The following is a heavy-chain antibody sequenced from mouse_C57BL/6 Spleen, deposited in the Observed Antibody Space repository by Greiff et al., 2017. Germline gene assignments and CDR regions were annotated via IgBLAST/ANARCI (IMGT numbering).Heavy chain of an antibody. CDR3: ATGLPYYFDY. CDR2: IDPSDSYT. J-gene: IGHJ2*01. D-gene: IGHD2-1*01. V-gene: IGHV1-69*01. Sequence: QVQLQQPGAELVMPGASVKLSCKASGYTFTSYWMHWVKQRPGQGLEWIGEIDPSDSYTNYNQKFKGKSTLTVDKSSSTAYMQLSSLTSADSAVYYCATGLPYYFDYWGQGTTLTVSS. CDR1: GYTFTSYW.